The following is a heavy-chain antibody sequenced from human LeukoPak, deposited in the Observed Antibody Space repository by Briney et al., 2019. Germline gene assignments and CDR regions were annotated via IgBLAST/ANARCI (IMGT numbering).Heavy chain of an antibody. CDR3: ARDPYYYDSSGYPTRIFDAFDI. Sequence: GESLRLSCAASGFTFSSYSMNWVRQAPGKGLKWVSSISSSSSYIYYADSVKGRFTTSRDNAKNSLYLQMNSLRAEDTAVYCCARDPYYYDSSGYPTRIFDAFDIWGQGTMVTVSS. D-gene: IGHD3-22*01. J-gene: IGHJ3*02. V-gene: IGHV3-21*01. CDR2: ISSSSSYI. CDR1: GFTFSSYS.